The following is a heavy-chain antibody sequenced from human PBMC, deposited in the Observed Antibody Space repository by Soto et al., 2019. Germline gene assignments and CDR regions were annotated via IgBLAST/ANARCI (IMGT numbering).Heavy chain of an antibody. CDR1: GDSVSSNSAA. Sequence: PSQTLSLTCAISGDSVSSNSAAWNWIRQSPSRGLEWLGRTYYRSKWYNDYAVSVKSRITINPDTSKNQFSLQLNSVTPEDTAVYYCARVRAGTTEAGLDYYYGMDVWGQGTTVTV. CDR2: TYYRSKWYN. D-gene: IGHD1-7*01. CDR3: ARVRAGTTEAGLDYYYGMDV. J-gene: IGHJ6*02. V-gene: IGHV6-1*01.